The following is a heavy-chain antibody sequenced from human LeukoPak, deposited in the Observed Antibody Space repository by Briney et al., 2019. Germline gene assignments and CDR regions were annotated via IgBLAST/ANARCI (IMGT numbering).Heavy chain of an antibody. Sequence: EGSLRLSCATAGFTFRNYAVSWVRQAPGKGLEWVSAINGGGDNTYYADSVKGRFTISRDNSNSTLLLYLNSLRAEDTAVYYCARDDWTSWGQGTLVTVSS. D-gene: IGHD2-21*01. CDR2: INGGGDNT. CDR1: GFTFRNYA. CDR3: ARDDWTS. J-gene: IGHJ4*02. V-gene: IGHV3-23*01.